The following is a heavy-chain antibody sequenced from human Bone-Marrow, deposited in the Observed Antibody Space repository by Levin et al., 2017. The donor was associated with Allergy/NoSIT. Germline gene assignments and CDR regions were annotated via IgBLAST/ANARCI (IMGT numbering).Heavy chain of an antibody. CDR1: GFTFSSYS. V-gene: IGHV3-21*01. CDR3: ARVGVAAAGFDY. D-gene: IGHD6-13*01. Sequence: GESLKISCAASGFTFSSYSMNWVRQAPGKGLEWVSSISSSSSYIYYADSVKGRFTISRDNAKNSLYLQMNSLRAEDTAVYYCARVGVAAAGFDYWGQGTLVTVSS. J-gene: IGHJ4*02. CDR2: ISSSSSYI.